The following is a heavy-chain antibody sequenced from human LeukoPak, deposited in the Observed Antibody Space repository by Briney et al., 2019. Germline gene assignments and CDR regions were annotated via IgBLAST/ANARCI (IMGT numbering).Heavy chain of an antibody. CDR2: INHSGST. Sequence: SETLSLTCAVYGVSFSGYYWSWIRQPPGKGLEWIGEINHSGSTNYNPSLKSRVTISVDTSKNQFSLKLSSVTAADTAVYYCARSYCGGDCYPLDAFDIWGQGTMVTVSS. CDR3: ARSYCGGDCYPLDAFDI. D-gene: IGHD2-21*02. V-gene: IGHV4-34*01. J-gene: IGHJ3*02. CDR1: GVSFSGYY.